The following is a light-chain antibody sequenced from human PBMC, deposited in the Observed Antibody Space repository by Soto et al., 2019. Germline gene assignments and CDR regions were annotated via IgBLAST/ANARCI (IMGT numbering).Light chain of an antibody. J-gene: IGKJ4*01. CDR2: GAS. CDR3: QQYNNWPPLT. CDR1: QSVSSN. Sequence: EIVMTQSPATLSVYAGERVILSCRASQSVSSNLAWYQQKPGQAPRLLIYGASTRATGIPARFSGSGSGTDFTLTISSLQSEDFAVYYGQQYNNWPPLTFGGGTKVEIK. V-gene: IGKV3D-15*01.